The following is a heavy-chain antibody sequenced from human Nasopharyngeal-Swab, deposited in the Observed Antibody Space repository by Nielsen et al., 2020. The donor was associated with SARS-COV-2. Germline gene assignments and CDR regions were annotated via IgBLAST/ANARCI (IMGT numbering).Heavy chain of an antibody. CDR2: ISSSSSYT. V-gene: IGHV3-11*03. CDR1: GFTFSDYY. CDR3: ATHAGYNSG. D-gene: IGHD6-19*01. Sequence: GESLKISCAASGFTFSDYYMSWIRQAPGKGLEWVSYISSSSSYTNYADSVKGRFTISRDNAKNTLYLQMNSLRAEDTAVYYCATHAGYNSGWGQGTLVTVSS. J-gene: IGHJ4*02.